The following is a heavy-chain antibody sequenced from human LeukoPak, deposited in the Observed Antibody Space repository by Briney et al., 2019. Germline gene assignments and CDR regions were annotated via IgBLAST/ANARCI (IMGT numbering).Heavy chain of an antibody. CDR2: VSGGGST. Sequence: PGRSLRLSCAASGFTISDYSMNWVRQAPGRGLEWVSAVSGGGSTYYADPVKGRFTISRDNSRNTLYLEMNSLRADDTAVYYCAKVLNYYAPFDYWGQGTLVTVSS. CDR1: GFTISDYS. CDR3: AKVLNYYAPFDY. J-gene: IGHJ4*02. D-gene: IGHD3-10*01. V-gene: IGHV3-23*01.